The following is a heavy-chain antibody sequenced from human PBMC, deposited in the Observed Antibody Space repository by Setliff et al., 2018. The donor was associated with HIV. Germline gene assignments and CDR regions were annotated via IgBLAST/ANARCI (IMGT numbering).Heavy chain of an antibody. CDR2: IYYSGST. CDR1: GGSISSSNYY. D-gene: IGHD4-17*01. Sequence: ETLSLTCAVSGGSISSSNYYWGWIRQPPGKGLEWIGSIYYSGSTNYNPSLKSRVTISVDTSKNQFSLKVGSVTAADTAVYYCAAKKSGDYPFNWGQGTLVTVSS. CDR3: AAKKSGDYPFN. V-gene: IGHV4-39*07. J-gene: IGHJ4*02.